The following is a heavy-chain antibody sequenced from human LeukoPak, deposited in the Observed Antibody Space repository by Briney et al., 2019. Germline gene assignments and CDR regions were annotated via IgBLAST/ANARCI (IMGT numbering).Heavy chain of an antibody. CDR2: INHSGST. J-gene: IGHJ5*02. Sequence: SETLSLTCAVYGGSFSGYYWSWIRQPPGKGLEWIGEINHSGSTNYNPSLKSRVTISVDTSKNQFSLKLSSVTAADTAVYYCARGEAQNTYYDFWSGYYTLNWFDPWGQGTLVTVSS. D-gene: IGHD3-3*01. CDR1: GGSFSGYY. CDR3: ARGEAQNTYYDFWSGYYTLNWFDP. V-gene: IGHV4-34*09.